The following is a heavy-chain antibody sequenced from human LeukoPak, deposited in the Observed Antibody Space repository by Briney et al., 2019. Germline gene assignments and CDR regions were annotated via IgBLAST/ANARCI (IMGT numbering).Heavy chain of an antibody. Sequence: SETLSLTCTVSGGSISSYYWSWIRQPAGKGLEWIGRIYTSGSTNYNPSLKSRVTMSADTSKNQFSLKLSSVTAADTAVYYCARGWNDVGLLYYMDVWGKGTTVTVSS. CDR3: ARGWNDVGLLYYMDV. J-gene: IGHJ6*03. CDR2: IYTSGST. D-gene: IGHD1-1*01. CDR1: GGSISSYY. V-gene: IGHV4-4*07.